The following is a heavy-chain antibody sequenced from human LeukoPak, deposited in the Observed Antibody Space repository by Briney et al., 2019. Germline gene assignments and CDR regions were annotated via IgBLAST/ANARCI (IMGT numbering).Heavy chain of an antibody. CDR3: TRRDYYDSSGYYDY. Sequence: PGGSLRLSCAASGFTFSGSAMHWVRQASGKGLEWVGRIRGKANSYATAYAASVKGRFTISRDNSKNTAYLQMNSLKTEDTAVYYCTRRDYYDSSGYYDYWGQGTLVTVSS. D-gene: IGHD3-22*01. V-gene: IGHV3-73*01. CDR2: IRGKANSYAT. J-gene: IGHJ4*02. CDR1: GFTFSGSA.